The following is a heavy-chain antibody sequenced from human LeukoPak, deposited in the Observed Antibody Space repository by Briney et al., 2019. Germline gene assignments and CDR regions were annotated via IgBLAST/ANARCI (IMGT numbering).Heavy chain of an antibody. V-gene: IGHV4-38-2*02. CDR3: ARGRGYRYGDYYYYYYMDV. J-gene: IGHJ6*03. Sequence: PSETLSLTCTVSGYPLSRGYYRGWIGHPPGKGLEWIGSIYHSVRTYYNPSLKSRVTISVDTSKNQFSLKLSSVTAADTAVYYCARGRGYRYGDYYYYYYMDVWGKGTTVTVSS. CDR1: GYPLSRGYY. CDR2: IYHSVRT. D-gene: IGHD5-18*01.